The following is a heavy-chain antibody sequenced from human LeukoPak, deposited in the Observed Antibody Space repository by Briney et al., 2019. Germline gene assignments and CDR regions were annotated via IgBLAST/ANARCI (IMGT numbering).Heavy chain of an antibody. D-gene: IGHD3-22*01. CDR3: ARVYYYDSSGYFDY. Sequence: SVKVSCKASGGTFSSYAISWVRQAPGQGLEWMGGIIPIFGTANYAQKFQGRVTTTADTSTSTAYMELRSLRSDDTAVYYCARVYYYDSSGYFDYWGQGTLVTVSS. J-gene: IGHJ4*02. V-gene: IGHV1-69*06. CDR1: GGTFSSYA. CDR2: IIPIFGTA.